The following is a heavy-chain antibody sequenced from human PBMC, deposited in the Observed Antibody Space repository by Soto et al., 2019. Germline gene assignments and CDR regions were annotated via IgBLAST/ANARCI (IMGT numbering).Heavy chain of an antibody. V-gene: IGHV1-69*13. CDR1: GGTFSSYA. J-gene: IGHJ4*02. CDR3: ARGHYDFWSGYYFDY. D-gene: IGHD3-3*01. Sequence: SVKVSCKASGGTFSSYAISWVRQAPGQGLEWMGGIIPIFGTANYAQKFQGRVTITADESTSTAYMELSSLRSEDTAVYYCARGHYDFWSGYYFDYWSQGTLVTVSS. CDR2: IIPIFGTA.